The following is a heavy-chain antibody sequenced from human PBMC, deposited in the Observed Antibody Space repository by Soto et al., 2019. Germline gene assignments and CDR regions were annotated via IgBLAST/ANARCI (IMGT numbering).Heavy chain of an antibody. D-gene: IGHD2-2*02. CDR2: ISAYNGNT. CDR3: ARVPAAIRGNGYYYGMDV. V-gene: IGHV1-18*01. Sequence: QVQLVQSGAEVKKPGASVKVSCKASGYTFTSYGISWVRQAPGQGLEWMGWISAYNGNTNYAQKLQGRVTMTTDTSTSTAYMALRSLRSDDTAVYYCARVPAAIRGNGYYYGMDVWGQGTTVTVSS. J-gene: IGHJ6*02. CDR1: GYTFTSYG.